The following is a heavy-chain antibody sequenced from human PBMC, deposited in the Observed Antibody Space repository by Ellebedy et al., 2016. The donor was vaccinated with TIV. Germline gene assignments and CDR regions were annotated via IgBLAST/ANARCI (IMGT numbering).Heavy chain of an antibody. CDR2: ISGDGYSP. V-gene: IGHV3-43*02. Sequence: PGGSLRLSCAASGFAFADYAMHWVRQAPGRGLEWVSLISGDGYSPYYADSVKGRFTISRDNSRDSLYLQVNSLRAEDTALYYCAKSRWLPTRTDFDYWGQGTLVTVSS. D-gene: IGHD2-2*01. CDR3: AKSRWLPTRTDFDY. J-gene: IGHJ4*02. CDR1: GFAFADYA.